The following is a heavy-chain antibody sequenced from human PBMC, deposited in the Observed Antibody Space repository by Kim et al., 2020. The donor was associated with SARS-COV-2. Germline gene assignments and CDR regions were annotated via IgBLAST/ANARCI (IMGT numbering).Heavy chain of an antibody. D-gene: IGHD4-4*01. J-gene: IGHJ4*02. V-gene: IGHV4-31*03. CDR2: IYYTGSA. CDR3: ARTYSASSHFDL. CDR1: GGSLSNGGYY. Sequence: SETLSLTCTVSGGSLSNGGYYWSWIRQRPGRDLEWIGYIYYTGSAYYNPSLKTRVTLLVGTSDNQVFLRLTSVTAADTAVYFCARTYSASSHFDLWGRGT.